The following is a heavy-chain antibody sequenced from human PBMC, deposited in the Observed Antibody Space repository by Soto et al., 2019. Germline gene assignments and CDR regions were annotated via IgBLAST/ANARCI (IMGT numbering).Heavy chain of an antibody. CDR3: AKDQIRWGSSGRKYGMDV. V-gene: IGHV3-9*01. CDR2: ISWNSGSI. Sequence: LQNPGKDLEWVSGISWNSGSIGYADSVKGRFTISRDNAKNSLYLQMNSLRAEDTALYYCAKDQIRWGSSGRKYGMDVWGQGTTV. D-gene: IGHD5-18*01. J-gene: IGHJ6*01.